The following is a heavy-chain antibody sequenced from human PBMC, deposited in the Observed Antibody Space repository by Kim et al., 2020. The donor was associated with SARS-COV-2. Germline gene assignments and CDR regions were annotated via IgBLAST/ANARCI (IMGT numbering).Heavy chain of an antibody. Sequence: SETLSLTCTVSGGSISSYYWSWIRQPPGKGLEWIGYIYYSGSTNYNPSLKRRVTISVDTSKNQFSLKLSSVTAADTAVYYCSREPPLQQLVHLRWPYGM. V-gene: IGHV4-59*01. CDR3: SREPPLQQLVHLRWPYGM. D-gene: IGHD6-6*01. CDR2: IYYSGST. J-gene: IGHJ6*01. CDR1: GGSISSYY.